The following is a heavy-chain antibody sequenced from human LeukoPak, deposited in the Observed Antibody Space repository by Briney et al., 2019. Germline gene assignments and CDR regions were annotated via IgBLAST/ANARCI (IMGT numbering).Heavy chain of an antibody. Sequence: SETLSLTCAVSGGSISSSNWWSWVRQPPGKGLEWIGEIYHSGSTNYNPSLKSRVTISVDKSKNQFSLKLSSVTAADTAVYYCARDYCTKGVCGDYYYGMDVWGQGTTVTVSS. CDR3: ARDYCTKGVCGDYYYGMDV. V-gene: IGHV4-4*02. D-gene: IGHD2-8*01. J-gene: IGHJ6*02. CDR1: GGSISSSNW. CDR2: IYHSGST.